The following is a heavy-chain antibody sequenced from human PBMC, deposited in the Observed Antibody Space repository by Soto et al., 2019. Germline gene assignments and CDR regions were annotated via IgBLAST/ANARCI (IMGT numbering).Heavy chain of an antibody. CDR2: IFSDGST. V-gene: IGHV3-66*01. CDR1: GFTVSNYY. CDR3: ARDPFQVFGY. J-gene: IGHJ4*02. Sequence: EVQVVESGGGLVQPGGSLRLSCAASGFTVSNYYMSWVRQAPGKGLEWISVIFSDGSTYYADSVKGRFTISRDNSENTLYLQINSLKAEDTAVYYCARDPFQVFGYWGQGTLVTVSS.